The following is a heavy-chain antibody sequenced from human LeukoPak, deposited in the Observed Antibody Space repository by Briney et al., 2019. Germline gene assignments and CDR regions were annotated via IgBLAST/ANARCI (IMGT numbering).Heavy chain of an antibody. CDR2: INTDGSET. D-gene: IGHD3-10*02. V-gene: IGHV3-74*01. CDR1: GFTFSSYW. Sequence: GGSLRLSCAASGFTFSSYWMHWVRQAPGKGLVWVSRINTDGSETRYADSVKGRFTISRDNAKNTLYLQMNSLRAEDTAVYYCIRESHVGLYLEYWGQGNPGIVTS. CDR3: IRESHVGLYLEY. J-gene: IGHJ4*02.